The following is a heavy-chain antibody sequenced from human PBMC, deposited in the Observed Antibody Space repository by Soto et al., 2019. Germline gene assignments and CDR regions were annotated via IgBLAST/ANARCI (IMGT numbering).Heavy chain of an antibody. CDR1: GGTFSSYA. CDR2: IIPIFGTA. V-gene: IGHV1-69*13. J-gene: IGHJ6*02. D-gene: IGHD3-3*01. Sequence: ASVKVSCKASGGTFSSYAISWVRQAPGQGLEWMGGIIPIFGTANYAQKFQGRVTITADESTSTAYMELSSLRSEDTAVYYCARDMITIFGVANYYYYGMDVWGQGTTVTVSS. CDR3: ARDMITIFGVANYYYYGMDV.